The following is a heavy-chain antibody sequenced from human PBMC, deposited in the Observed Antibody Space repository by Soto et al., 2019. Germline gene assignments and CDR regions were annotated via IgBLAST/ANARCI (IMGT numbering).Heavy chain of an antibody. D-gene: IGHD4-17*01. CDR1: GYTFAAYY. V-gene: IGHV1-2*02. CDR2: INPTSGGT. Sequence: ASVKVSCKTSGYTFAAYYIHWILQAPGQGLEWMGWINPTSGGTVYAQNFQDRVTMTRDTSISTAYMELRRLNSDDTAVYYCARDPDYGDYWGYFFDSWGQGTPVTVS. J-gene: IGHJ4*02. CDR3: ARDPDYGDYWGYFFDS.